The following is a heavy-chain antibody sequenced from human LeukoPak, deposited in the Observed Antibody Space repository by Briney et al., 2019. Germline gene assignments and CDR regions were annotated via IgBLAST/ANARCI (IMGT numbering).Heavy chain of an antibody. CDR3: ATGPYGGYFDN. Sequence: SETLSLTCGVSGDAIIDNHCSGWVRQSPGKGLEWIGDIYHTGNTIYNPSLKSRVTISLDKSNNEFSLILTSVTAADTALYFCATGPYGGYFDNWGQGKLVTVSS. D-gene: IGHD2-21*01. CDR2: IYHTGNT. CDR1: GDAIIDNHC. V-gene: IGHV4/OR15-8*02. J-gene: IGHJ4*02.